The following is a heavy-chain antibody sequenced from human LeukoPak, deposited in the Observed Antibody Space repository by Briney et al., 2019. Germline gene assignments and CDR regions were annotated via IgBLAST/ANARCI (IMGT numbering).Heavy chain of an antibody. D-gene: IGHD3-16*02. V-gene: IGHV4-59*01. CDR2: IYYSGST. CDR3: ARGTYYDYVWGSYRYTLDY. J-gene: IGHJ4*02. CDR1: GGSISSYY. Sequence: TPSETLSLTCTVSGGSISSYYWSWLRQPPGKGLEWLGYIYYSGSTNYNPSLKSRVTISVDTSKNQFSLKLSSVTAADTAVYYCARGTYYDYVWGSYRYTLDYWGQGTLVTVSS.